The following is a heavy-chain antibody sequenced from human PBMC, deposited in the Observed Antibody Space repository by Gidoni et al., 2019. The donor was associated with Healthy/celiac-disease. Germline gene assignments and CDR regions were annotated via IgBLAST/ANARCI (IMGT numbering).Heavy chain of an antibody. CDR2: ISWNSGSI. D-gene: IGHD5-12*01. V-gene: IGHV3-9*01. CDR1: GFTFDDYA. Sequence: EVQLVESGGGLVQPGRSLRLSCAASGFTFDDYAMHWVRQAPGKGLEWVSGISWNSGSIGYADSVKGRFTISRDNAKNSLYLQMNSLRAEDTALYYCAKGDGYTHPSYFDYWGQGTLVTVSS. J-gene: IGHJ4*02. CDR3: AKGDGYTHPSYFDY.